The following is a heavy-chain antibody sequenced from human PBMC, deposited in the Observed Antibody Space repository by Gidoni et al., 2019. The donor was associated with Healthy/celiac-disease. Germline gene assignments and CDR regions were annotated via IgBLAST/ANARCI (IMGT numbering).Heavy chain of an antibody. D-gene: IGHD3-3*01. J-gene: IGHJ4*02. CDR1: GFPFSNAW. CDR3: TTDPPYDFWRGYWGGRGSY. Sequence: VQLVESGGGLVKPGGSLRLPCAASGFPFSNAWMIWVRQSPGKGLEWVGRSKSKTDGGTTDYAAPVKGRFTISRDDSKNTLYLQMNSLKTEDTAVDYCTTDPPYDFWRGYWGGRGSYWGQGTLVTVSS. V-gene: IGHV3-15*01. CDR2: SKSKTDGGTT.